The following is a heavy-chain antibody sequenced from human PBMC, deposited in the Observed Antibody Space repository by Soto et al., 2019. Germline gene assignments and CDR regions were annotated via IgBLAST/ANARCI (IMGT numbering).Heavy chain of an antibody. Sequence: QVQVVESGGGVVQPGRSLRLSCGASGFTFSSYGMHWVRQAPDKGLEWVAVIWYDGSNKYYADSVKGRFTISRDNSKNTLYLQMNSLRAEDTAVYYCARREYTAMATFDYWGQGTLVTVSS. CDR3: ARREYTAMATFDY. D-gene: IGHD5-18*01. J-gene: IGHJ4*02. V-gene: IGHV3-33*01. CDR2: IWYDGSNK. CDR1: GFTFSSYG.